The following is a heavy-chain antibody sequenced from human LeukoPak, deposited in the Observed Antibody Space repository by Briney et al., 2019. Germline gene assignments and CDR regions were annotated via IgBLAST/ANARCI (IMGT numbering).Heavy chain of an antibody. CDR1: GGSLISSSYY. Sequence: SETLSLTCTVSGGSLISSSYYWGWIRQPPGKGLEWIGCIYYSGSTYYNPSLKSRGTISVDPSKNQFSLKLSSVTAADTAVYYCARTGDIVVVPAAEDWGQGTLVTVSS. CDR2: IYYSGST. J-gene: IGHJ4*02. CDR3: ARTGDIVVVPAAED. D-gene: IGHD2-2*01. V-gene: IGHV4-39*01.